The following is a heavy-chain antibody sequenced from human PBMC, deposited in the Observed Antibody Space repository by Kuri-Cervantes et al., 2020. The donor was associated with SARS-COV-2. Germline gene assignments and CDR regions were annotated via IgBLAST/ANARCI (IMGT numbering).Heavy chain of an antibody. V-gene: IGHV3-21*04. Sequence: GESLKISCAASGFTFSSYSMNWVRQAPGKGLEWVSSISSSSSYIYYADSVKGRFTISRDNSKNTLYLQMNSLRAEDTAVYYCAKDYLFQTYYYDSSGNDAFDIWGQGTLVTVSS. J-gene: IGHJ3*02. D-gene: IGHD3-22*01. CDR3: AKDYLFQTYYYDSSGNDAFDI. CDR2: ISSSSSYI. CDR1: GFTFSSYS.